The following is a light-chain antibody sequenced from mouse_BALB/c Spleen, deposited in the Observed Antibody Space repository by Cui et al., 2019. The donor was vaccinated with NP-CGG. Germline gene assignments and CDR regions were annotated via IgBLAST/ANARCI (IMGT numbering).Light chain of an antibody. CDR1: TGAVTTSNY. Sequence: QAVVTQESALTTSPGETVTLTCRSSTGAVTTSNYANWVQEKPDHLVTGLIGGTNNRVPGVPARFSGSLIGDKAALTITGAQTDDEAIYFCALWYSNHWVFGGGTKLTVL. CDR3: ALWYSNHWV. J-gene: IGLJ1*01. CDR2: GTN. V-gene: IGLV1*01.